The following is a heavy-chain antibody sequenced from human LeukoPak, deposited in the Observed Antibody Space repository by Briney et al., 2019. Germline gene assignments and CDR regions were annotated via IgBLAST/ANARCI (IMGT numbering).Heavy chain of an antibody. CDR3: ARATSGTSKFGY. Sequence: SETLSLTCTVSGGSFSSDDYYWNWIRQPPGKGLEWIGYIYYSGTTYYNPSLKSRVTISVDTSKNQFSLKLNSVTAADTAVYYCARATSGTSKFGYWGQGTLVTVSS. D-gene: IGHD6-13*01. CDR2: IYYSGTT. CDR1: GGSFSSDDYY. V-gene: IGHV4-30-4*08. J-gene: IGHJ4*02.